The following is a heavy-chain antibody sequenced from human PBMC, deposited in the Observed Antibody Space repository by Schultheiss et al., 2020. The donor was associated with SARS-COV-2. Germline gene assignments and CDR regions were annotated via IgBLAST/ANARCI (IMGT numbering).Heavy chain of an antibody. Sequence: SETLSLTCTVSGGSITSDGYYWSWIRQLPGKGLEWIGRIYTSGSTNYNPSLKSRVTISVDTSKNQFSLKLSSVTAADTAVYYCARVPPWEYCSSTSCYLGRFDPWGQGTLVTVSS. CDR1: GGSITSDGYY. CDR2: IYTSGST. D-gene: IGHD2-2*01. V-gene: IGHV4-39*07. J-gene: IGHJ5*02. CDR3: ARVPPWEYCSSTSCYLGRFDP.